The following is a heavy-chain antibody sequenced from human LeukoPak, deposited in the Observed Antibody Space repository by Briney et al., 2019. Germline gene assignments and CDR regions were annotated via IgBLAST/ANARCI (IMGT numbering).Heavy chain of an antibody. Sequence: GESLKISCKGSGYTFTTHWIAWVRQMPGKGLEWMGIIFPGDSDTTYSPSFEGQVTISADKSINTAYLQWSSLKASDTAMYYCARYGAIRGVIYYYFDYWGQGTLVTVSS. J-gene: IGHJ4*02. D-gene: IGHD3-10*01. CDR1: GYTFTTHW. CDR3: ARYGAIRGVIYYYFDY. CDR2: IFPGDSDT. V-gene: IGHV5-51*01.